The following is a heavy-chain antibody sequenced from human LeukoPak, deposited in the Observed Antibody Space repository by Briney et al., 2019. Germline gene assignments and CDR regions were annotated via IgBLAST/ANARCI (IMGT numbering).Heavy chain of an antibody. CDR3: AGDFWDDIVVVSWFDP. Sequence: SETLSLTCTVSGGSISSYYWSWIRQPAGKGLEWIGRIYTSGSTNYNPSLKSRVTMSVDTSKNQFSLKLSSVTAADTAVYYCAGDFWDDIVVVSWFDPWGQGTLVTVSS. CDR1: GGSISSYY. CDR2: IYTSGST. D-gene: IGHD2-15*01. J-gene: IGHJ5*02. V-gene: IGHV4-4*07.